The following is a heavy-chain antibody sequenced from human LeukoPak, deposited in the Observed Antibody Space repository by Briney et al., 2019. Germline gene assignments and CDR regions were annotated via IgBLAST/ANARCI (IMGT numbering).Heavy chain of an antibody. CDR2: IIPILGIA. CDR3: ARTGAYWYFDL. Sequence: ASVKVSCKASGGTFSSYAISWVRQAPGQGLEWMGRIIPILGIANYAQKFQGRVTITADKSTGTAYMELSSLRSEDTAVYYCARTGAYWYFDLWGRGTLITVSS. V-gene: IGHV1-69*04. CDR1: GGTFSSYA. J-gene: IGHJ2*01. D-gene: IGHD7-27*01.